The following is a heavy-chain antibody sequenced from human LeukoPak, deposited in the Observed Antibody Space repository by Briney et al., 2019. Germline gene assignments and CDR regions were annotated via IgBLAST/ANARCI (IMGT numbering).Heavy chain of an antibody. J-gene: IGHJ4*02. D-gene: IGHD1-26*01. CDR1: GGSLSSTSSY. CDR2: IHYGGNT. CDR3: ARLPGGY. Sequence: PSEPLSLTCTVSGGSLSSTSSYWGWIRQPPGKGLEWIGYIHYGGNTNYNPSLKSRVTISFDTSKNQFSLNLISATAAGTAVYYCARLPGGYWGQGTLVIVSS. V-gene: IGHV4-39*01.